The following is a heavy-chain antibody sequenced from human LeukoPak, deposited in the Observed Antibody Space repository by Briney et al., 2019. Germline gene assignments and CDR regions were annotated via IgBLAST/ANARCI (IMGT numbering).Heavy chain of an antibody. V-gene: IGHV3-48*04. D-gene: IGHD5-12*01. CDR2: ITSSSSTI. CDR1: GFTFSSYT. J-gene: IGHJ5*02. CDR3: ARVLVAYQNNWFDP. Sequence: PGGSLRLSCAASGFTFSSYTMNWVRQAPGKGLEWVSCITSSSSTIYYADSVKGRFTISRDNAKNSLYLQMNSLRAEDTAVYYCARVLVAYQNNWFDPWGQGTLVTVSS.